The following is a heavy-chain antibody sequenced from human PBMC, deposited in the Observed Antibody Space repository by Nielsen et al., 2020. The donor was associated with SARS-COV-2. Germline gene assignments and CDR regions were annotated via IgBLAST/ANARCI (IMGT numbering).Heavy chain of an antibody. CDR1: GGPFSGYY. J-gene: IGHJ6*03. D-gene: IGHD6-13*01. V-gene: IGHV4-34*01. CDR3: ARGVAAAAGHRNLVYYYYYYMDV. Sequence: SETLSLTCAVYGGPFSGYYWSWIRQPPGKGLEWIGEINHSGSTNYNPSLKSRVTISVDTSKNQFSLKLSSVTAADTAVYYCARGVAAAAGHRNLVYYYYYYMDVWGKGTTVTVSS. CDR2: INHSGST.